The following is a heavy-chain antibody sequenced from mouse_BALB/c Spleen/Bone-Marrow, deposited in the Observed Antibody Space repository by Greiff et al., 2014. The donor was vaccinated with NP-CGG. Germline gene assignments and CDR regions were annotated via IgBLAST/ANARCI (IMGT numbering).Heavy chain of an antibody. J-gene: IGHJ2*01. CDR3: TREGYYGSSYVDY. Sequence: QVQLQQSGAELVRPGASVKLSCKASGYTFTSYWINWVKQRPGQGLEWIGNIYPSDSYTNYNQKFKDKATLTVDKSSSTAYMQLSSPTSEDSAVYYCTREGYYGSSYVDYWGQGTPLTVSS. D-gene: IGHD1-1*01. CDR1: GYTFTSYW. CDR2: IYPSDSYT. V-gene: IGHV1-69*02.